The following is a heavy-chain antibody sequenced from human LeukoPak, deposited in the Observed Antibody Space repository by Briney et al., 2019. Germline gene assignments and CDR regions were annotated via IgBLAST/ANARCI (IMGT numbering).Heavy chain of an antibody. D-gene: IGHD3-10*01. Sequence: ASVKVSCKASGYTFTGYYMHWVRQAPGQGLEWMGWINPNSGGTNYAQKFQGRVTMTRDTSISTAYMELSRLRSDDTAVYYCARVLYYGSGSLGLYYYYYMDVWGKGTTVTIFS. V-gene: IGHV1-2*02. CDR2: INPNSGGT. CDR3: ARVLYYGSGSLGLYYYYYMDV. J-gene: IGHJ6*03. CDR1: GYTFTGYY.